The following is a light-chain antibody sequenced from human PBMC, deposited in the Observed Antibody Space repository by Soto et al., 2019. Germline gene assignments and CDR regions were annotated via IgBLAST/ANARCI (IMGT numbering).Light chain of an antibody. CDR3: QQYGSSPLT. J-gene: IGKJ4*01. Sequence: EIVLTQSPGTLSLSPGERATLSCRASQSVSSSYLAWYQQRPGQAPRLLIYGASSRATGIPDRFSGSGSGTDFTLTISIQEPEDFAVYCCQQYGSSPLTFGGGAKVEIK. V-gene: IGKV3-20*01. CDR1: QSVSSSY. CDR2: GAS.